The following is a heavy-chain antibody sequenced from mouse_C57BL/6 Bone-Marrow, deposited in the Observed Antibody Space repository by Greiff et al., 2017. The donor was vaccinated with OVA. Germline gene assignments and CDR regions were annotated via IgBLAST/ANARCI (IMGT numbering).Heavy chain of an antibody. CDR3: ARGTGAWFAY. CDR1: DSEVFPIAY. CDR2: ILPSIGRT. J-gene: IGHJ3*01. D-gene: IGHD3-3*01. Sequence: QVQLQQSGSELRSPGSSVKLSCKDFDSEVFPIAYMSWVRQKPGHGFEWIGGILPSIGRTIYGEKFEDKATLDADTLSNTAYLERNSLTSEDSAIYYCARGTGAWFAYWGQGTLVTVSA. V-gene: IGHV15-2*01.